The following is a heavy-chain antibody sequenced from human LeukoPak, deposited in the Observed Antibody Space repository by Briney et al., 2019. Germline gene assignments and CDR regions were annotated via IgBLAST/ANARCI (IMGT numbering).Heavy chain of an antibody. Sequence: GGSLRLSCAASGFTFSSYAMHWVRQAPGKGLEYVSAISSNGGSTYYANSVKGRFTISRDNSKNTLYLQMGSLRAEDMAVYYCARGLNWNDFDYWGQGTLVTVSS. D-gene: IGHD1-1*01. CDR3: ARGLNWNDFDY. V-gene: IGHV3-64*01. CDR2: ISSNGGST. J-gene: IGHJ4*02. CDR1: GFTFSSYA.